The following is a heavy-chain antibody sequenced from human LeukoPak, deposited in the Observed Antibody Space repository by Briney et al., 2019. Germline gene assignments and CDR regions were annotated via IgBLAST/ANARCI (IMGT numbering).Heavy chain of an antibody. CDR2: IWYDGSNK. V-gene: IGHV3-33*06. CDR1: GFTFSSYG. D-gene: IGHD6-13*01. Sequence: GGSLRLSCAASGFTFSSYGMHWVRQAPGKGLEWVAVIWYDGSNKYYADSVKGRFTISRDNSKNTLYLQMNSLRAEDMAVYYCAKGGIAAAGDLYFDYWGQGTLVTVSS. CDR3: AKGGIAAAGDLYFDY. J-gene: IGHJ4*02.